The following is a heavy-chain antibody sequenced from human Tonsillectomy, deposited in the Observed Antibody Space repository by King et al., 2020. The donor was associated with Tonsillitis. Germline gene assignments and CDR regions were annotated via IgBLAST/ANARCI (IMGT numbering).Heavy chain of an antibody. V-gene: IGHV4-59*08. Sequence: LQLQESGPGLVKPSETLSLTCTVSGGSISGYYWSWIRQPPGKGLEWIGYIYYSGSTKYNPSLKSRVTISIDTSKNQFSLKLSSLTAADTAVYYCARHYASGRPYFDYWGQGTLVTGSS. CDR3: ARHYASGRPYFDY. J-gene: IGHJ4*02. D-gene: IGHD3-10*01. CDR1: GGSISGYY. CDR2: IYYSGST.